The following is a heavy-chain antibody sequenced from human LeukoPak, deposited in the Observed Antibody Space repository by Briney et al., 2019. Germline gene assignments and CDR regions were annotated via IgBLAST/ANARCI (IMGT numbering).Heavy chain of an antibody. CDR1: VYTVTGYV. V-gene: IGHV1-2*02. CDR2: IDPKSVTT. J-gene: IGHJ6*01. D-gene: IGHD2-21*02. CDR3: AEFWHSDC. Sequence: ASGKVSCKAAVYTVTGYVLHWIRQAPGQGGEGRGWIDPKSVTTVYAQKFQGRVTLTRDTSSSTVYMHLSGLTLDDTARYYCAEFWHSDCWGHGNPVTASS.